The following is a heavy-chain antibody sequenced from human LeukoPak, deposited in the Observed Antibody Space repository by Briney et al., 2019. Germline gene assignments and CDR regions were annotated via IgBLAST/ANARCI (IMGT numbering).Heavy chain of an antibody. V-gene: IGHV3-20*04. D-gene: IGHD3-22*01. CDR3: ARVQQYDKFDY. J-gene: IGHJ4*02. CDR1: GFTFDDYD. CDR2: ISWNGRNT. Sequence: PGGSLRLSCAASGFTFDDYDLNWVRQAPGKVLEWVSGISWNGRNTAYAESLKGRFTISRDNAKNSLYLQMNSLRAEDTAFYYCARVQQYDKFDYWGQGTLVTVSS.